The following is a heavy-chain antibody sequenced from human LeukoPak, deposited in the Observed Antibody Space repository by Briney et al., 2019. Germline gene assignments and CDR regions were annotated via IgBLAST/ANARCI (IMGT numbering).Heavy chain of an antibody. J-gene: IGHJ1*01. CDR3: ARDGAGELLQLPHFQH. CDR1: GYTFTGYS. D-gene: IGHD1-26*01. V-gene: IGHV1-2*02. Sequence: ASVKVSCKASGYTFTGYSMHWVRQAPGQGLEWMGWINPNSGGTNYAQKFQGRVTMTRDTSISTAYMEMSRLKSDDTAVYYCARDGAGELLQLPHFQHWGQGTLVTVSS. CDR2: INPNSGGT.